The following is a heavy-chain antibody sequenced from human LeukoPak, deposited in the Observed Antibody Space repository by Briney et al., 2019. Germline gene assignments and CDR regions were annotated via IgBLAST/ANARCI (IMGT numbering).Heavy chain of an antibody. CDR1: SYSFTDYW. CDR2: VYPAGSQT. CDR3: ARRGDGYNPYYFDY. V-gene: IGHV5-51*01. Sequence: GESLKISCKASSYSFTDYWIGWVRQMPGQGLEWMGIVYPAGSQTIYSPSFQGQVTISVDRSTRTAYLQWNTLKASDTAMYYCARRGDGYNPYYFDYWGQGTLVTVSS. J-gene: IGHJ4*02. D-gene: IGHD5-24*01.